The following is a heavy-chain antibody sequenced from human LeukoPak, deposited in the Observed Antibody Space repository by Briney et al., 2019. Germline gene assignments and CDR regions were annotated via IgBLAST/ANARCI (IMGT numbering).Heavy chain of an antibody. V-gene: IGHV3-74*01. CDR2: IETDGSTS. J-gene: IGHJ4*02. CDR1: GFTFNLNR. Sequence: QTGGSLRLSCAASGFTFNLNRIHWVRQVPGKGLEWISWIETDGSTSGYLRSVQGRFTVSRDNAKSTVHLRMNSLRAEDTATYYCARDQVGTMPLDFWGQGTLVTVSS. D-gene: IGHD1-26*01. CDR3: ARDQVGTMPLDF.